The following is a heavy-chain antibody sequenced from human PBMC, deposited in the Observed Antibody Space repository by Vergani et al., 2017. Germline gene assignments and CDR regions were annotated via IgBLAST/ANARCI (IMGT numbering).Heavy chain of an antibody. D-gene: IGHD1-26*01. CDR3: VSRDELEPDVTPKGGAFDI. J-gene: IGHJ3*02. CDR1: GYTFTNYD. V-gene: IGHV1-8*01. Sequence: QVHLVQSGAEVKKPGASVKVSCKASGYTFTNYDMNWVRQASGQGLEWMGWMNPKNGHTAYAQKFQDRLTLTRSTSISTAFLELSSLRSDDTAIYYCVSRDELEPDVTPKGGAFDIWGQGTKVTVSS. CDR2: MNPKNGHT.